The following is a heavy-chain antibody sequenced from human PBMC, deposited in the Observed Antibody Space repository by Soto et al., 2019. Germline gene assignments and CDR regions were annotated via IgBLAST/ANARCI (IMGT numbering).Heavy chain of an antibody. D-gene: IGHD1-26*01. CDR1: GFTFSDHY. CDR3: VRASGDFSFDF. J-gene: IGHJ4*02. V-gene: IGHV3-72*01. CDR2: TRKKVNSYST. Sequence: EVQLVESGGGLVQPGGSLRLSCAASGFTFSDHYMDWVRQAPGKGLEWVSRTRKKVNSYSTEYAASVKGRFTISRDDSKNSLYLQMNSLETEDTAVYYCVRASGDFSFDFWGQGTLVTVSS.